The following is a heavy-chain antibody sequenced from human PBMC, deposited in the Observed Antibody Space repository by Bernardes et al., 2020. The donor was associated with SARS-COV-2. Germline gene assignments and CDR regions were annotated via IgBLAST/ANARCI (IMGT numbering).Heavy chain of an antibody. CDR1: GYTFTSYG. D-gene: IGHD3-3*01. V-gene: IGHV1-18*01. CDR3: ASDLGFWSGYYYYGMDV. CDR2: ISAYNGNT. Sequence: ASVKVSCKASGYTFTSYGISWVRQAPGQGLEWMGWISAYNGNTNYAQKLQGRVTMTTDTSTSTAYMELRSLRSDDTAVYYCASDLGFWSGYYYYGMDVWGQGTTVTVSS. J-gene: IGHJ6*02.